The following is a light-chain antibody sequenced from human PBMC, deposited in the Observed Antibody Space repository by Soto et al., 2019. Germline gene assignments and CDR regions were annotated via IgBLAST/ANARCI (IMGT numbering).Light chain of an antibody. CDR1: SSDVGGYNY. Sequence: QSALTQPASVSGSPGQSITISCTGTSSDVGGYNYVSWYQQHPGKAPKLMIYEVSNRPSGVSNRFSGSKSGKTASLTISGLQAEDEADYYCSSYISSSTYVFGTGTKVTLL. CDR3: SSYISSSTYV. V-gene: IGLV2-14*01. J-gene: IGLJ1*01. CDR2: EVS.